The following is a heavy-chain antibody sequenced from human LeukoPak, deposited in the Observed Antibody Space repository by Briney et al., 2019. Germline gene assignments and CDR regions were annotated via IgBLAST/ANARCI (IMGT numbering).Heavy chain of an antibody. D-gene: IGHD2-21*01. V-gene: IGHV4-39*01. CDR1: GGSISSDGYY. CDR3: VRQANGYSLR. Sequence: PSDTLSLTCTVSGGSISSDGYYWGWIRQPPGKGLEWIGSRYHSGSTYYNSSLKSRVTISVDASSNQFSLRLSSVTAADTAVYYCVRQANGYSLRWGQGILVTVSS. CDR2: RYHSGST. J-gene: IGHJ4*02.